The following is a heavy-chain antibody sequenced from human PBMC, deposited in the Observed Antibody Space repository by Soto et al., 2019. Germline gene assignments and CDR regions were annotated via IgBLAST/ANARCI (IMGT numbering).Heavy chain of an antibody. V-gene: IGHV3-72*01. CDR2: TRNKANSYTT. J-gene: IGHJ3*02. CDR3: ASSGYYYETFYGAFDI. CDR1: GFTFSDHY. Sequence: GGSLRLSCAASGFTFSDHYMDWVRQAPGKGLEWVGRTRNKANSYTTEYAASVKGRFTISRDDSKNSLYLQMNSLKTEDTAVYYCASSGYYYETFYGAFDIWGQGTMVTVSS. D-gene: IGHD3-22*01.